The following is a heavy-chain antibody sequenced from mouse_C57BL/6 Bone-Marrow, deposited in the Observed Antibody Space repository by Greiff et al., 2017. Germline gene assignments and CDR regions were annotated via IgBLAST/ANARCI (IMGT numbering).Heavy chain of an antibody. CDR1: GYTFTNYS. J-gene: IGHJ2*01. Sequence: VQLQQSGAELVRPGTSVKMSCTASGYTFTNYSIGWAQQRPGHGLEWIGAICPGGGYTNYHENLKGKATLTADKSSSTAYMQFSSLRSEDSAIYYCARVRGRGYFDDWGQGTTLTVSS. CDR3: ARVRGRGYFDD. V-gene: IGHV1-63*01. D-gene: IGHD3-3*01. CDR2: ICPGGGYT.